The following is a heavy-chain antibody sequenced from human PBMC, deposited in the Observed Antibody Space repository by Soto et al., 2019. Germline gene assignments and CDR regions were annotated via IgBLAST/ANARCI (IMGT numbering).Heavy chain of an antibody. CDR2: IKTDGSEK. V-gene: IGHV3-7*05. CDR1: GFTFSDYW. J-gene: IGHJ4*02. CDR3: ASSMGRGGNDY. Sequence: EVQLVESGGGLVQPGGSLRLSCAASGFTFSDYWMSWVRQAPGKGLECVANIKTDGSEKYYVDPVKGRFTISRDNAKHSLFLQMNSLGAEDTAVYYCASSMGRGGNDYWGEGTLVAVSS. D-gene: IGHD3-10*01.